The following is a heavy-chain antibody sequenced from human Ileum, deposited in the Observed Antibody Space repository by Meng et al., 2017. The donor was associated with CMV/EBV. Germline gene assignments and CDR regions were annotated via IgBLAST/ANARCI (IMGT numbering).Heavy chain of an antibody. CDR2: IYPGDSDT. D-gene: IGHD3-3*01. J-gene: IGHJ3*02. Sequence: KVSCKGSGYSFTSYWIGWVRQMPGKGLEWMGIIYPGDSDTRYSPSFQGQVTIPADKSISTAYLQWSSLKASDTAMYYCARSGGVVTDAFDIWGQGTRVTVSS. V-gene: IGHV5-51*01. CDR3: ARSGGVVTDAFDI. CDR1: GYSFTSYW.